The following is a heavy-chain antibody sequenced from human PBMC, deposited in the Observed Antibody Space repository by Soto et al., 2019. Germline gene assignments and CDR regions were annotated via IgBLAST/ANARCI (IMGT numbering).Heavy chain of an antibody. D-gene: IGHD6-13*01. CDR3: ARGQAAGTEYFQD. CDR2: MNPNTGNT. CDR1: GYTFTSYD. V-gene: IGHV1-8*01. Sequence: QVRLVQSGAEVKKPGASVKVSCKASGYTFTSYDISWVRQATGQGLEWMGWMNPNTGNTGYAQRFQGRVTMTRSTSVGTAYMELSSLRSEDTAVYYCARGQAAGTEYFQDWGQGTLVTVSS. J-gene: IGHJ1*01.